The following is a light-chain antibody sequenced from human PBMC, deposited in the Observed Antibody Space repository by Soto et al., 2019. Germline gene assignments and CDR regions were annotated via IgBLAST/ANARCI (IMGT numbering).Light chain of an antibody. J-gene: IGKJ3*01. CDR1: QIINTW. CDR2: RAS. Sequence: DIQMNQSPSSLSASVGDRVTITCRASQIINTWVDWYQQKPGKAPKLLIYRASNLVNGFPSRFSGRVSGTEFTLTISSLQHDDFSIYYCQQYETYSGTFGPGTKVDL. V-gene: IGKV1-5*03. CDR3: QQYETYSGT.